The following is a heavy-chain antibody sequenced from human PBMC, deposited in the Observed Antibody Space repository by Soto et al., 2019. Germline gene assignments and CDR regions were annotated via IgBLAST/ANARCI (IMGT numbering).Heavy chain of an antibody. V-gene: IGHV3-23*01. D-gene: IGHD3-22*01. CDR2: ISGSGGST. J-gene: IGHJ3*02. Sequence: PGGSLRLSCAASGFTFSSYAMSWVRQAPGKGLEWVSAISGSGGSTYYADSVKGRFTISRDNSKNTLYLQMNSLRAEDTAVYYCAKDKIPLYYYYSSGYYFRDVFDIWGQGTMVPVSS. CDR3: AKDKIPLYYYYSSGYYFRDVFDI. CDR1: GFTFSSYA.